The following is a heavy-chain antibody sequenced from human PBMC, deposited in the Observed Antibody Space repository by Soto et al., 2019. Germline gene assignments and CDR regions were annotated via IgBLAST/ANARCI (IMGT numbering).Heavy chain of an antibody. CDR1: GGTFSSYG. D-gene: IGHD4-17*01. CDR3: ARGSYGDFYPSPLQNWFDP. CDR2: ISAYNGNT. Sequence: SVKVSCKASGGTFSSYGISWVRQAPGQGLEWMGWISAYNGNTNYAQKFQGRVTITADESTSTAYMELSSLRSEDTAVYYCARGSYGDFYPSPLQNWFDPWGQGTLVTVSS. J-gene: IGHJ5*02. V-gene: IGHV1-69*13.